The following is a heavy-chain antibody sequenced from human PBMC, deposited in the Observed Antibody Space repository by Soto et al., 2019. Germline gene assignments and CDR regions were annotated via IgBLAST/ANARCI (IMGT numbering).Heavy chain of an antibody. CDR2: FDPEDGET. CDR1: GYTFTRYN. V-gene: IGHV1-24*01. Sequence: ASVKVSCKTPGYTFTRYNIHWVRQAPGKGLEWMGGFDPEDGETIYAQKFQGRVTMTEDTSANTAYMELSSLRSEDTAVYYCARAVAVPADFDYRGQGTLVTVSS. CDR3: ARAVAVPADFDY. J-gene: IGHJ4*02. D-gene: IGHD6-19*01.